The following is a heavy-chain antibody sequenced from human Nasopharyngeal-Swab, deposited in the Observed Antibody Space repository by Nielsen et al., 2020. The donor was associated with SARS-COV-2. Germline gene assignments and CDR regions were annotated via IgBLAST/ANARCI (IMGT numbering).Heavy chain of an antibody. D-gene: IGHD3-22*01. Sequence: GGSLRLSCAASGFTFSSYAMSWVRKAPGKGLEWVSAISGSGGSTYYADSVKGRFTISRDNSKNTLYLQMNSLRAEDTAVYYCAKDEGYDSSGYLYYFDYWGQGTLVTVSS. CDR1: GFTFSSYA. CDR3: AKDEGYDSSGYLYYFDY. J-gene: IGHJ4*02. V-gene: IGHV3-23*01. CDR2: ISGSGGST.